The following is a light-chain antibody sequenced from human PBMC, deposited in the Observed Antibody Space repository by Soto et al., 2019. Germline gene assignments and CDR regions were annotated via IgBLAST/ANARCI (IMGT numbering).Light chain of an antibody. CDR3: QQRSNWPGFT. CDR2: GAS. CDR1: QSVDIN. J-gene: IGKJ3*01. V-gene: IGKV3-15*01. Sequence: EIVLTQSPATLSVSPGDRVTLSCRASQSVDINLAWYQQKAGQAPRLLVYGASTKATDMPGRFSGRGSGTEFTLTISSLEPEDFAVYYCQQRSNWPGFTFGPGTKVDIK.